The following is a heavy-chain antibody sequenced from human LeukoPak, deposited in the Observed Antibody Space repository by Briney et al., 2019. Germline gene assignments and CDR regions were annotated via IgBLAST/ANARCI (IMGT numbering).Heavy chain of an antibody. D-gene: IGHD5-18*01. J-gene: IGHJ4*02. CDR3: ARYSYGTYYFDY. V-gene: IGHV4-4*07. CDR1: GGSISSFH. CDR2: IYSSGTT. Sequence: SETLSLTCTVSGGSISSFHWSWIRQPAGEGLEWIGRIYSSGTTTYNPSLKSRVTMSVDTSKNQVSLELSSVTAADTAVYYCARYSYGTYYFDYWGQGTLVTVSS.